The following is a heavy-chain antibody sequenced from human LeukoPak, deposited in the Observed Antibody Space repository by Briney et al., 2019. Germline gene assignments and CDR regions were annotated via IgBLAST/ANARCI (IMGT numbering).Heavy chain of an antibody. J-gene: IGHJ4*02. V-gene: IGHV3-30*02. Sequence: GGSLRLSYAASGFTFSSYGMHWVRQAPGKGLEWVAFIRYDGSNKYYADSVKGRFTISRDNSKNTLYLQMNSLRAEGTAVYYCAKSRDGYSYGPIDYWGQGTLVTVSS. CDR1: GFTFSSYG. CDR3: AKSRDGYSYGPIDY. CDR2: IRYDGSNK. D-gene: IGHD5-18*01.